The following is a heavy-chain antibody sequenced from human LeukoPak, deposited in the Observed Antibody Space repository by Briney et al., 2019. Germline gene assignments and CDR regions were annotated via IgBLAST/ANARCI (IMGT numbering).Heavy chain of an antibody. CDR2: INPNSSGT. CDR1: GYTFTGYY. V-gene: IGHV1-2*02. Sequence: ASVKVSCKASGYTFTGYYMHWVRQAPGQGLEWMGWINPNSSGTNYAQKFQGRVTMTRDTSISTAYMELSRLRSDDTAVYYCAETTRSQRPKNYYYYYGMDVWGQGTTVTVSS. D-gene: IGHD1-14*01. CDR3: AETTRSQRPKNYYYYYGMDV. J-gene: IGHJ6*02.